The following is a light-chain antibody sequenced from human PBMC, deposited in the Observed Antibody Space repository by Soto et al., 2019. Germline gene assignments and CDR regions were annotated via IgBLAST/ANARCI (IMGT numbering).Light chain of an antibody. Sequence: DIHLTQSPSFLSASVGDRVTITCRPSQAVPNNMAWYQQKPGKPPKLLIYEESTLHSGVPSRFSGRKSGTQFPLTIDNLQPEDCATYYCQQVKTYPRTFGGGTKVEIK. CDR2: EES. J-gene: IGKJ4*01. V-gene: IGKV1-9*01. CDR3: QQVKTYPRT. CDR1: QAVPNN.